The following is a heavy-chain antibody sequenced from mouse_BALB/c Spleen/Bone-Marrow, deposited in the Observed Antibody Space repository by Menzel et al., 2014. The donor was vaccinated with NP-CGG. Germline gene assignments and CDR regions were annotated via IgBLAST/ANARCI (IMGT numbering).Heavy chain of an antibody. Sequence: VQLKQSGAELVKPGASVKLSCTASGFNIKDTYMHWVKQRPEQGLEWIGRIDPANGSTKYDPKFQGKATITTDTSSNTAYLQLSSLTSEDPAVYYCARNGNYGAWFAYWGQGTLVTVSA. D-gene: IGHD2-1*01. J-gene: IGHJ3*01. CDR1: GFNIKDTY. V-gene: IGHV14-3*02. CDR3: ARNGNYGAWFAY. CDR2: IDPANGST.